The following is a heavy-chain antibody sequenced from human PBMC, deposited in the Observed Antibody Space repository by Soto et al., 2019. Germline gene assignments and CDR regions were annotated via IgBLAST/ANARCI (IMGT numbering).Heavy chain of an antibody. D-gene: IGHD2-15*01. V-gene: IGHV3-30-3*01. CDR1: GFTFSSYA. CDR2: ISYDGSNK. CDR3: ARDIVVYYYGMDV. Sequence: GGSLRLSCAASGFTFSSYAMHWVRQAPGKGLEWVAVISYDGSNKYYADSVKGRFTISRDNSKNTLYLQMNSLRAEDTAVYYGARDIVVYYYGMDVWGQGTTVTGSS. J-gene: IGHJ6*02.